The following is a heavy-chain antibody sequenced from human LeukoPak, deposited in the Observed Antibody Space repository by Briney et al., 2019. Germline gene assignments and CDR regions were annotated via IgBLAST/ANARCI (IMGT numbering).Heavy chain of an antibody. D-gene: IGHD3-22*01. CDR3: TKDLYYYDSSGPGY. CDR1: GFTFSSYA. Sequence: GGSLRLSCAASGFTFSSYAMSCVRQAPGTGLEWVSAVSGSGGSTYYADPVKGRFTISRDNSKNTLYLLMNSLRSEDTAVYYCTKDLYYYDSSGPGYWGQGTLVTVSS. J-gene: IGHJ4*02. CDR2: VSGSGGST. V-gene: IGHV3-23*01.